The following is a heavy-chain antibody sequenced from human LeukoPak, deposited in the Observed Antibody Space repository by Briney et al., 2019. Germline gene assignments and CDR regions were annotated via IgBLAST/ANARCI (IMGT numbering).Heavy chain of an antibody. V-gene: IGHV3-53*01. CDR1: GFTVSSNY. Sequence: GGSLRLSCAASGFTVSSNYMSWVRQAPGKGLEWVSVIYSGGSTYYADSVKGRFTISRDNSKNTLYLQMNSLRAEDTAVYYCARRGYCSGGSCPAYYYYYYMDVWGKGTTVTISS. CDR3: ARRGYCSGGSCPAYYYYYYMDV. CDR2: IYSGGST. J-gene: IGHJ6*03. D-gene: IGHD2-15*01.